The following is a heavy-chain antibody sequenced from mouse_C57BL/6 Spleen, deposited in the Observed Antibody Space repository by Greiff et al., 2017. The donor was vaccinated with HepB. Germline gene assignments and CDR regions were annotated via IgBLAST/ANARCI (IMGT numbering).Heavy chain of an antibody. Sequence: EVKLVESGGGLVKPGGSLKLSCAASGFTFSDYGMHWVRQAPEKGLEWVAYISSGSSTSYYADTVKGRFTITRDNAKNTLFLQMTSLRSEDTAMYYCARDYGSSWYFDVWGTGTTVTVSS. D-gene: IGHD1-1*01. V-gene: IGHV5-17*01. CDR2: ISSGSSTS. J-gene: IGHJ1*03. CDR3: ARDYGSSWYFDV. CDR1: GFTFSDYG.